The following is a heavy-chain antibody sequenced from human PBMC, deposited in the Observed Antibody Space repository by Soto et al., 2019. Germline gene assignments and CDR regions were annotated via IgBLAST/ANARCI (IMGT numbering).Heavy chain of an antibody. CDR2: IYSTGSS. D-gene: IGHD3-22*01. J-gene: IGHJ5*02. CDR3: ARDGTQLWLSGRDLFYP. V-gene: IGHV4-30-4*01. CDR1: GGSISSGNYY. Sequence: QVQLQESGPGLVKPSETLSLTCAVSGGSISSGNYYWSWIRQSPGKGLEWIGYIYSTGSSYYNPSLRSRVSMSVETSKNQFSLNLNSVTAADKAVYYCARDGTQLWLSGRDLFYPWGQGTLVNVSA.